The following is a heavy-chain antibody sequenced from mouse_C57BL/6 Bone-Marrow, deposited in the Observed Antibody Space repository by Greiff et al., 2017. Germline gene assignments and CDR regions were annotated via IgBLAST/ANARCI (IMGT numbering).Heavy chain of an antibody. V-gene: IGHV1-72*01. CDR2: IDPNSGGT. D-gene: IGHD2-1*01. CDR3: ARRCRGFGNLDY. CDR1: GSTFTSYW. Sequence: QVQLKQPGAELVKPGASVKLSCKASGSTFTSYWMHWVKQRPGRGLEWIGSIDPNSGGTKYNETFKSKSTLPVDKPSSTAYMQLSSLTSEDSAVYYCARRCRGFGNLDYWGQGTTLTVSS. J-gene: IGHJ2*01.